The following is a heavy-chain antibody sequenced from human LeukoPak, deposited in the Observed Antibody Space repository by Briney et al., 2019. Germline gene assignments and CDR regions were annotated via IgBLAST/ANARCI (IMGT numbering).Heavy chain of an antibody. Sequence: SETLSLTCTVSGGSISSSSYYWGWIRQPPGKGLEWIGSIYYSGSTYYNPSLKSRVTISVDTSKNQFSLKLSSVTYADTAVYYSARHMIVVVTYDAFEIWGQGTMVTVSS. CDR3: ARHMIVVVTYDAFEI. CDR2: IYYSGST. J-gene: IGHJ3*02. D-gene: IGHD3-22*01. V-gene: IGHV4-39*01. CDR1: GGSISSSSYY.